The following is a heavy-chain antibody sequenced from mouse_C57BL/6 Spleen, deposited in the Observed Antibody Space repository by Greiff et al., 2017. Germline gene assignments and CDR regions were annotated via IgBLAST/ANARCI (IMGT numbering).Heavy chain of an antibody. CDR1: GFTFSSYA. J-gene: IGHJ2*01. D-gene: IGHD1-1*01. CDR2: ISSGGDYI. V-gene: IGHV5-9-1*02. CDR3: TRGPTTVVATPFDY. Sequence: EVQVVESGEGLVKPGGSLKLSCAASGFTFSSYAMSWVRQTPEKRLEWVAYISSGGDYIYYADTVKGRFTISRDNARNTLYLQMSSLKSEDTAMYSCTRGPTTVVATPFDYWGQGATLTVSS.